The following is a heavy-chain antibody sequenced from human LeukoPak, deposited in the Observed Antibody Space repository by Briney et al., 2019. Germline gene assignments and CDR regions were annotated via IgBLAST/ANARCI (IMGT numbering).Heavy chain of an antibody. Sequence: PGGSLRLSCAVSGFTFSSSWMSWVRQAPGRGLEWVANIKRDGSEQYYVDSVKGRFTISRDNAKNSLYLQMNSLRAEDTAVYYCARDYPSGYSSGWYFGFDYWGQGTLVTVSS. D-gene: IGHD6-19*01. CDR3: ARDYPSGYSSGWYFGFDY. V-gene: IGHV3-7*01. J-gene: IGHJ4*02. CDR2: IKRDGSEQ. CDR1: GFTFSSSW.